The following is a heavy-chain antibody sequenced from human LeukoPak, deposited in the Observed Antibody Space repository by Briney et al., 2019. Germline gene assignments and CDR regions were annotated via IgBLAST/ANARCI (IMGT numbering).Heavy chain of an antibody. CDR3: ARAPYYYGSGSYHRNYYYYGMDV. CDR1: GGSISSYY. D-gene: IGHD3-10*01. J-gene: IGHJ6*02. V-gene: IGHV4-59*08. CDR2: IYYSGST. Sequence: PSETLSLTCTVSGGSISSYYWSWIRQPPGKGLEWIGYIYYSGSTNYNPSLKSRVTISVDTSKNQFSLKLSSVTAADTAVYYCARAPYYYGSGSYHRNYYYYGMDVWGQGTTVTVPS.